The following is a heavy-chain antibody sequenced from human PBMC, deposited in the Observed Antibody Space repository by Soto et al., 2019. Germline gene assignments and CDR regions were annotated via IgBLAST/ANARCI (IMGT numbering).Heavy chain of an antibody. CDR3: ARQMFLGGMDV. J-gene: IGHJ6*02. V-gene: IGHV4-59*08. CDR1: GGSISSYY. D-gene: IGHD3-10*02. CDR2: IYNSGST. Sequence: SETLSLTCTVSGGSISSYYWGWIRQPPGKGLEWIGYIYNSGSTNYNPSLKSRVTISVDTSKNQFSLKLSSVTAADTAVYYCARQMFLGGMDVWGQGTTVTVSS.